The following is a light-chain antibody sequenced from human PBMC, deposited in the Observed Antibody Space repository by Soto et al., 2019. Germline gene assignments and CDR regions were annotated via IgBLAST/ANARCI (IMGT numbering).Light chain of an antibody. J-gene: IGKJ5*01. CDR3: QQNYDTPIT. Sequence: DFDMTQSPSSLSAVIGDRVTMTFRASQSIGTFLSWYQQKSGRAPKLLIYAASSLQIGVPSRFSGSGSGTNFTLTISSLQPEDFATYFCQQNYDTPITFGQGTDWRL. V-gene: IGKV1-39*01. CDR2: AAS. CDR1: QSIGTF.